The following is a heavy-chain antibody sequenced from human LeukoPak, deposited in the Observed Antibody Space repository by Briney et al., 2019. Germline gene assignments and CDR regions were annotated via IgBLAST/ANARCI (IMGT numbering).Heavy chain of an antibody. CDR2: IKSETDGGTT. CDR1: GFTFSNAW. CDR3: TTDHGKVYYDSSGEIDY. Sequence: GGSLRLSCAASGFTFSNAWMSWVRQAPGKGLEWVGRIKSETDGGTTDYAAPVKGRFTISRDDSKNTLYLQMNSLKTEDTAVYYWTTDHGKVYYDSSGEIDYWGQGTLVTVSS. J-gene: IGHJ4*02. V-gene: IGHV3-15*01. D-gene: IGHD3-22*01.